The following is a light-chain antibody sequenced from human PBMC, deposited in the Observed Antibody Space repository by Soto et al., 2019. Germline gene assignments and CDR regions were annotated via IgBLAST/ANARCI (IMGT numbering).Light chain of an antibody. CDR1: KDISNH. CDR3: QQSYSTPIT. CDR2: DAS. V-gene: IGKV1-39*01. Sequence: DIQMTQSPCSLSASVVARVRISCQASKDISNHLNWYQQKPGKAPKLLIYDASSLESGVPSRFSGSGSGTDFTLTISSLQPEHFATYYCQQSYSTPITFGQGTRLEIK. J-gene: IGKJ5*01.